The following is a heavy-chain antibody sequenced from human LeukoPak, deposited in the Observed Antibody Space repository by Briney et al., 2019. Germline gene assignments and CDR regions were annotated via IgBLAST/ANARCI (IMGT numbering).Heavy chain of an antibody. CDR2: IKHRGNT. Sequence: SETLSLTCAVYGGSFSGYYWSWIRQPAGKGLEWIGEIKHRGNTNYNPSLKSLVPISVDTPKNQFSLQLSSETAADTAVYYCARGLGYSSSTSCSFDYWGQGTLVTVSS. J-gene: IGHJ4*02. V-gene: IGHV4-34*01. CDR3: ARGLGYSSSTSCSFDY. CDR1: GGSFSGYY. D-gene: IGHD2-2*01.